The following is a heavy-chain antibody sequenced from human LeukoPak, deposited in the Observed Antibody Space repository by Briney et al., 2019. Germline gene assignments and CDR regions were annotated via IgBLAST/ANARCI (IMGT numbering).Heavy chain of an antibody. J-gene: IGHJ4*02. Sequence: GGSLRLSCAASGFTVSSNYMSWVRQAPGKGLEWVSVIYSGGSSYYADSVKGRFTISRDNSKNTLYLQMNSLRAEDTAVYYCARGGAWFGELPAFDYWGQGTLVTVSS. D-gene: IGHD3-10*01. CDR1: GFTVSSNY. CDR3: ARGGAWFGELPAFDY. CDR2: IYSGGSS. V-gene: IGHV3-66*01.